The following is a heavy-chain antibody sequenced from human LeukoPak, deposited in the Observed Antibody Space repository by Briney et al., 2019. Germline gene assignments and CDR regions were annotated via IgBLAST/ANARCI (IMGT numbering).Heavy chain of an antibody. CDR1: GGSISSYY. J-gene: IGHJ4*02. CDR2: IYYSGST. V-gene: IGHV4-59*01. Sequence: SETLSLTCTVSGGSISSYYWSWIRQPPGKGLEWIGYIYYSGSTNYNPSLKSRVTISVGTSKNQFSLELSSVTPADTAVYYCARGPTRYYFDYWGQGTLVTVSS. CDR3: ARGPTRYYFDY.